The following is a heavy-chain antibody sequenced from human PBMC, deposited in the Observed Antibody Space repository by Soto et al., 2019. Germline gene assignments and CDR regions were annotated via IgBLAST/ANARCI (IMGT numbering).Heavy chain of an antibody. Sequence: PSETLSLTCAVYGGSFSGYYWSWIRQPPGKGLEWIGEINHSGSTNYNPSLKSRVTISVDTSKNQFSLKLSSVTAADTAMYYCASVVRGDSEHYFDYWGQGTLVIVSS. V-gene: IGHV4-34*01. D-gene: IGHD4-17*01. J-gene: IGHJ4*02. CDR1: GGSFSGYY. CDR2: INHSGST. CDR3: ASVVRGDSEHYFDY.